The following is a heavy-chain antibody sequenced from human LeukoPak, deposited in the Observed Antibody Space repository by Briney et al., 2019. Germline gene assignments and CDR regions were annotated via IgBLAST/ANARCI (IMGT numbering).Heavy chain of an antibody. CDR1: GGTFSSYA. V-gene: IGHV1-69*05. D-gene: IGHD4-17*01. CDR2: IIPIFGTA. J-gene: IGHJ3*02. CDR3: ARDHDPYGAGSDAFDI. Sequence: SVKVSCKASGGTFSSYAISWVRQAPGQGLEWMGGIIPIFGTANYAQKFQGRVTITTDESTSTAYMELSRLRSDDTAVYYCARDHDPYGAGSDAFDIWGQGTMVTVSS.